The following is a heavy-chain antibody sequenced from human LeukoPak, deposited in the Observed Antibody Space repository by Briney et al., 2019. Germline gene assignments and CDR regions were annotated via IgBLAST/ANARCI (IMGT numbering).Heavy chain of an antibody. Sequence: ASVKVSCKASGYTFTGYYMHWVRQAPGQRLEWMGWINAGNGNTKYSQKFQGRVTITRDTSASTAYMELSSLRSENTAVYYCARTFYGSGETSVPYRGAFDIWGQGTMVTVSS. D-gene: IGHD3-10*01. CDR3: ARTFYGSGETSVPYRGAFDI. CDR1: GYTFTGYY. CDR2: INAGNGNT. V-gene: IGHV1-3*01. J-gene: IGHJ3*02.